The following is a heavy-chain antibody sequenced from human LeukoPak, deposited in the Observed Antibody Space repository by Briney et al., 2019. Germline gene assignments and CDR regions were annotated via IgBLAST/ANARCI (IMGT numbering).Heavy chain of an antibody. V-gene: IGHV4-39*07. J-gene: IGHJ6*02. Sequence: SETLSLTCTVSGGSISSSNYYWGWIRQPPGKGLEWIGTIHYSGITYYNPSLRSRVTISADTSKNQFSLRLTSVTAADTAVYNCAREGGSYTSYYYYGMDVWGQGTTVTVSS. CDR2: IHYSGIT. D-gene: IGHD1-26*01. CDR1: GGSISSSNYY. CDR3: AREGGSYTSYYYYGMDV.